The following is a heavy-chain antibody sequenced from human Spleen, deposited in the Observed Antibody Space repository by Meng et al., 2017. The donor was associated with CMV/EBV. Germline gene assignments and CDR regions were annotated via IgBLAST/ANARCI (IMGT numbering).Heavy chain of an antibody. Sequence: ASVKVSCKASGYTFTGYYMHWVRQAPGQGLEWVGWINPNSGGTNYAQKFQGRVTMTRDTSISTAYMELSRLRSDDTAVYYCARGYCSSTSCYTFTLNYFDYWGQGTLVTVSS. D-gene: IGHD2-2*02. CDR3: ARGYCSSTSCYTFTLNYFDY. CDR1: GYTFTGYY. CDR2: INPNSGGT. J-gene: IGHJ4*02. V-gene: IGHV1-2*02.